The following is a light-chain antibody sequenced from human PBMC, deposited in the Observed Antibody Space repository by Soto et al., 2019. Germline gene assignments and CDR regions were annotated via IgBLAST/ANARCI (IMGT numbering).Light chain of an antibody. CDR1: SSNIGAGFD. J-gene: IGLJ3*02. Sequence: QLVLTQPPSVSGAPGQRVTISCTGSSSNIGAGFDVHWYQHLPGAAPKVLIYGNINRPSGVPDRFSGSKSGTSASLAITGLQAEDEADYYCQSYDSSLSWVFGGGTKLTVL. CDR3: QSYDSSLSWV. CDR2: GNI. V-gene: IGLV1-40*01.